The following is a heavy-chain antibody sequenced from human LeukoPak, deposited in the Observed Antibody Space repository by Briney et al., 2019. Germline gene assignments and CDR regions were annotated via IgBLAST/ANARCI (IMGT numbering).Heavy chain of an antibody. D-gene: IGHD6-13*01. Sequence: GGSLRLSCAASGFTFSSYSMNWVRQAPGKGLEWVSSISSSSSYIYYADSVKDRFTISRDNAKNSLYLQMNSLRAEDTAVYYCARVANGRSSWYFQHWGQGTLVTVSS. J-gene: IGHJ1*01. CDR1: GFTFSSYS. V-gene: IGHV3-21*01. CDR2: ISSSSSYI. CDR3: ARVANGRSSWYFQH.